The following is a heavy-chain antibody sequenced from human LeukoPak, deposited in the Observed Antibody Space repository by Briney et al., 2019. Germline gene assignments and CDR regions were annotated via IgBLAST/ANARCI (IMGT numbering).Heavy chain of an antibody. CDR3: ARGENVVVPAAGGTGAFDI. Sequence: SETLSLTCTVSGGSISSYYWSWIRQPAGRGLEWIGRIYTSGSTNYNPSLKSRVTMSVDTSKNQFSLKLSSVTAADTAVYYCARGENVVVPAAGGTGAFDIWGQGTMVTVSS. D-gene: IGHD2-2*01. J-gene: IGHJ3*02. CDR2: IYTSGST. CDR1: GGSISSYY. V-gene: IGHV4-4*07.